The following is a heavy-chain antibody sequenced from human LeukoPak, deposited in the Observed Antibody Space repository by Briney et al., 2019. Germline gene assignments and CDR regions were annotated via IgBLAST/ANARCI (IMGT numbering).Heavy chain of an antibody. J-gene: IGHJ4*02. CDR2: IFTGST. Sequence: NPSETLSLTCAVSGGYISAYYWDWIRQPPGKGLEWIGYIFTGSTTYNPSLKSRVTISVDPSKNQFSLKLSSVTAADTAVYYCARRLRTYFNYCRQGSLVTVSS. V-gene: IGHV4-4*09. CDR1: GGYISAYY. CDR3: ARRLRTYFNY.